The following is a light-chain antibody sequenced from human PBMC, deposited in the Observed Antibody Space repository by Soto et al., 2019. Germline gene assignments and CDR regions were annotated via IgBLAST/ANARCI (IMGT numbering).Light chain of an antibody. CDR3: QQSYNSPQT. J-gene: IGKJ1*01. V-gene: IGKV1-39*01. CDR1: QTMMTY. Sequence: DIQMTQSRSSLSGSVGDEVTITCGASQTMMTYLNWYQLKPGKPPRLLIYAASSLQSGVPSRFSGSGSGTDFTLTISSLQPEDFATYSCQQSYNSPQTFGQGTKVDIK. CDR2: AAS.